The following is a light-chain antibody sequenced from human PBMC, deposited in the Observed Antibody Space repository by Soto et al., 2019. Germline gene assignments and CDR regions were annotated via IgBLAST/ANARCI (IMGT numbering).Light chain of an antibody. CDR2: EGN. CDR1: SSDVGTYNL. V-gene: IGLV2-23*01. CDR3: SPYVGSVTYVV. Sequence: QSVLTQPASVSGSPGQSITISCTGTSSDVGTYNLVSCYQHHPGNAPKLMIYEGNKRPSGVSNRFSGSKSGNTASLAISGLQAEDEGDYYCSPYVGSVTYVVFGGGTKLTVL. J-gene: IGLJ2*01.